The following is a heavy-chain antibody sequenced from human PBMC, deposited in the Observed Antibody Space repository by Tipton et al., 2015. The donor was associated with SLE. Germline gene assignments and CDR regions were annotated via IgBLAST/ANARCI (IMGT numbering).Heavy chain of an antibody. CDR2: IYTSGST. CDR1: GGSINSGSYY. V-gene: IGHV4-61*02. CDR3: ARQVAGIDYYYYYMDV. J-gene: IGHJ6*03. D-gene: IGHD6-19*01. Sequence: TLSLTCAVSGGSINSGSYYWNWIRQPAGGGLEWIGRIYTSGSTNYNPSLKSRVTISVDTSKNQFSLKLTSVTAADTAVYYCARQVAGIDYYYYYMDVWGKGTTVTVSS.